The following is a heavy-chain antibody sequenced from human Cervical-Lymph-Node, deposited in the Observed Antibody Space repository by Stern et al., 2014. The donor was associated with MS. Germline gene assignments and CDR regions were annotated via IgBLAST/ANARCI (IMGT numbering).Heavy chain of an antibody. J-gene: IGHJ4*02. CDR1: GDSINSGGYF. CDR3: ARRTRAAAFDY. CDR2: IYFSGRT. D-gene: IGHD1/OR15-1a*01. Sequence: VQLVESGPGLVKPSQTLSLTCTVSGDSINSGGYFWSWIRQHPGQGLEWIGYIYFSGRTFFNPSLKRRLNMSIDTSENQFSLRLKSVTAADTAVYYCARRTRAAAFDYWGQGTLVTVSS. V-gene: IGHV4-31*03.